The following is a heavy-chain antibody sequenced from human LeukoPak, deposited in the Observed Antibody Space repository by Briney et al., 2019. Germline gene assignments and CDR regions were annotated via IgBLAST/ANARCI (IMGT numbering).Heavy chain of an antibody. CDR1: GFTFSSYW. V-gene: IGHV3-74*01. CDR3: ARDLYGDYDLDY. Sequence: PGGSLRLSCAASGFTFSSYWMHWVRQAPGEGLVWVSRINSDGSSTSYADSVKGRFTISRDNAKNTLYLQMNSLRAEDTAVYYCARDLYGDYDLDYWGQGTLVTVSS. D-gene: IGHD4-17*01. CDR2: INSDGSST. J-gene: IGHJ4*02.